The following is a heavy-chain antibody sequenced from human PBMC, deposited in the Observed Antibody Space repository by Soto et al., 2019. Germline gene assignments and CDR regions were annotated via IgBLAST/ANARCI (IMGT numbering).Heavy chain of an antibody. J-gene: IGHJ6*02. V-gene: IGHV5-51*01. D-gene: IGHD6-13*01. Sequence: PGESLKISCKGSGYSFTSYWIGWVRQMPAKGLEGVGIIYPGDSDTRYSPSFQGQVTTSADKSISTAYLQWSSLKASDTAMYYCARRRYSSSWSTLGYGMDVWGQGTTVTVSS. CDR3: ARRRYSSSWSTLGYGMDV. CDR1: GYSFTSYW. CDR2: IYPGDSDT.